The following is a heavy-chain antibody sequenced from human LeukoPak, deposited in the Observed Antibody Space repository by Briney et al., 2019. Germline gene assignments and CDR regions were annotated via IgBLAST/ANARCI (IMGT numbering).Heavy chain of an antibody. V-gene: IGHV1-69*13. J-gene: IGHJ5*02. D-gene: IGHD6-13*01. CDR2: IIPIFGTA. Sequence: ASVKVSCKASGGTFSSYAISWVRQAPGQGHEWMGGIIPIFGTANYAQKFQGRVTITADESTSTAYMELSSLRSEDTAVYYCARDSRLWSGYSSSFNPRFDPWGQGTLVTVSS. CDR3: ARDSRLWSGYSSSFNPRFDP. CDR1: GGTFSSYA.